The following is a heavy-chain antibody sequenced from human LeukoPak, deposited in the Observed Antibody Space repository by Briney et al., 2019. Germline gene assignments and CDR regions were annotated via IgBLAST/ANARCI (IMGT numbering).Heavy chain of an antibody. Sequence: GGSLRLSCAASGFAFSSYAMSWVRQAPGKGLEWVGRIKSKTNSFATAYAASVKGRFTISRDDSKNAAYLQMNSLKTEDTAVYYCTSFYGSGISYMDVWGKGTTVTVSS. J-gene: IGHJ6*03. CDR1: GFAFSSYA. CDR3: TSFYGSGISYMDV. D-gene: IGHD3-10*01. CDR2: IKSKTNSFAT. V-gene: IGHV3-73*01.